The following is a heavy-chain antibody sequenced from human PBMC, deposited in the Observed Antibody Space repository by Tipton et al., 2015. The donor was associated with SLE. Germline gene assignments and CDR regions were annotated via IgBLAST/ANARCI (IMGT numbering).Heavy chain of an antibody. J-gene: IGHJ4*02. CDR3: ARHMTKIEPFDY. Sequence: TLSLTCTVSGGSISNYYWTWIRQPAGKGLEWIGRIYSTGSTNYNPSLESRVTISLDTSENHFSLKLSSVTAADTAVYFCARHMTKIEPFDYWGQGTLVTVSS. CDR2: IYSTGST. D-gene: IGHD2-21*01. CDR1: GGSISNYY. V-gene: IGHV4-4*07.